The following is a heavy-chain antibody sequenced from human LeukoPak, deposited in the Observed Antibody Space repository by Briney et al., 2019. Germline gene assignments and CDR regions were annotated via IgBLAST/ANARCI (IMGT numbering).Heavy chain of an antibody. J-gene: IGHJ4*02. D-gene: IGHD4-17*01. V-gene: IGHV1-24*01. CDR3: ARVGYSDESIDY. CDR2: FDPEDGET. Sequence: ASVTVSCKVSGYSLTELSMHWVRQARGKGLEGMGGFDPEDGETIYAQKFQGRVTMTEDTSTDTAYMELSSLRSEATAVYCCARVGYSDESIDYWGQGTLVTASS. CDR1: GYSLTELS.